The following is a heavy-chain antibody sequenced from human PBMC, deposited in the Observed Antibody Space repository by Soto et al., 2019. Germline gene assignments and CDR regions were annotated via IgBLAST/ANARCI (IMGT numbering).Heavy chain of an antibody. J-gene: IGHJ6*03. V-gene: IGHV6-1*01. D-gene: IGHD6-13*01. CDR2: TYYRSKWYN. CDR1: GDSVSSNSAA. Sequence: SQTLSLTCAISGDSVSSNSAAWNWIRQSPSRGLEWLGRTYYRSKWYNDNAVSVKSRITINPDTSKNQFSLQLNSVTPEVTAVYYFAREVVANSSSWYAPYMDVWGKGTTVTVSS. CDR3: AREVVANSSSWYAPYMDV.